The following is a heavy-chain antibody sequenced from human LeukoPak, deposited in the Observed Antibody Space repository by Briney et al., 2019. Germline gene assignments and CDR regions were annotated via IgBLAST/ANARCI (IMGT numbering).Heavy chain of an antibody. CDR3: AREGDSSSVGWFAP. D-gene: IGHD6-13*01. V-gene: IGHV4-38-2*02. CDR1: VYSISIVYY. CDR2: IYHSWRT. Sequence: SESLSLTCTVSVYSISIVYYWGWIRQAPGKGREGIGIIYHSWRTYYNPSLKMRVTISVDKSKNQFSLKLSSVTAADTAVYYCAREGDSSSVGWFAPWGQGTLVTVSS. J-gene: IGHJ5*02.